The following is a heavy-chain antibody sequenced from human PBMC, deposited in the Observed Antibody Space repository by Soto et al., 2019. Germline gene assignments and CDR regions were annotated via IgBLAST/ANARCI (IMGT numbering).Heavy chain of an antibody. CDR2: ISGSGST. CDR1: GFTVSSYA. Sequence: EVQLLESGGGLVQPGGSLRLSCAASGFTVSSYAMSWVRQAPGKGLEWVSVISGSGSTYSADSVKGRFTISRDSSKNTAYMQMKSQRAEDTAVYYCAKSLRFTSTTSYYIDVWGTATTVTVSS. D-gene: IGHD3-3*01. V-gene: IGHV3-23*01. CDR3: AKSLRFTSTTSYYIDV. J-gene: IGHJ6*03.